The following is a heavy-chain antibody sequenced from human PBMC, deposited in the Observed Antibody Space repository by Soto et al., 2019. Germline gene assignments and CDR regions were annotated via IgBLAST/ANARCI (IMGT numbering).Heavy chain of an antibody. CDR3: AREWEQLACDY. V-gene: IGHV3-33*01. D-gene: IGHD6-6*01. CDR2: IWYDGSNK. CDR1: GFTFSSYG. J-gene: IGHJ4*02. Sequence: QVQLVESGGGVVQPGRSLRLSCAASGFTFSSYGMHWVRQAPGKGLEWVAVIWYDGSNKYYADSVKGRFTISRDNSKNTLYLQMNSLRAEDTAVYYCAREWEQLACDYWGQGTLVTVSS.